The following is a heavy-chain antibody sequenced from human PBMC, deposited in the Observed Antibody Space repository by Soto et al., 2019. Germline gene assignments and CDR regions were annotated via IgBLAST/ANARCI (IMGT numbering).Heavy chain of an antibody. CDR2: IYYSGST. V-gene: IGHV4-59*08. CDR3: ARRVWVGYCSGGSCHDAFDI. J-gene: IGHJ3*02. Sequence: SETLSLTCTVSNASIIHYYWSWIRQPPGKGPEWIGYIYYSGSTNYNPSLKSRVTISVDTSKNQFSLKLSSVTAADTAVYYCARRVWVGYCSGGSCHDAFDIWGQGTMVTVSS. CDR1: NASIIHYY. D-gene: IGHD2-15*01.